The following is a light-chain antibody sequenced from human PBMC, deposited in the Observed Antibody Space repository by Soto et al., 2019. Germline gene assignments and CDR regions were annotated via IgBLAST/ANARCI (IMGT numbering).Light chain of an antibody. Sequence: EIVLTQSPGTLSLSPGERATLSCRASQSVPKDYLAWYQHKPGQAPRLLIHDASSRATGIPDRFSGSGSGTDFPLTISRLEPEYFAVYYWQQCSSSPLTFGGGTKVEIK. V-gene: IGKV3-20*01. CDR1: QSVPKDY. CDR2: DAS. CDR3: QQCSSSPLT. J-gene: IGKJ4*01.